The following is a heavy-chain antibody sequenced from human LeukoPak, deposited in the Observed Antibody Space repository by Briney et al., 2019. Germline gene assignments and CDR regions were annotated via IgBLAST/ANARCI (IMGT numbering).Heavy chain of an antibody. J-gene: IGHJ4*02. CDR3: ARMRVGPTYYFDY. V-gene: IGHV4-39*01. Sequence: SETLSLTCTVSGGSIGDSSYYWGWIRQPPGKGLEWIGSIYYSGSTYYNPSLKSPVTISVDTSKNQFSPKLNSVTAADTAVYYCARMRVGPTYYFDYWGQGTLVTVSS. CDR1: GGSIGDSSYY. CDR2: IYYSGST. D-gene: IGHD1-26*01.